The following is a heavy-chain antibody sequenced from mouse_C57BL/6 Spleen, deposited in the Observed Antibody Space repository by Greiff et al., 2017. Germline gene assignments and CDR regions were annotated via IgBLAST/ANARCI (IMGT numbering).Heavy chain of an antibody. CDR1: GYTFTSYG. J-gene: IGHJ1*03. CDR3: ARSITAPRGYFDV. V-gene: IGHV1-81*01. Sequence: VQLQQSGAELARPGASVKLSCKASGYTFTSYGISWVKQRTGQGLEWIGEIYPRSGNTYYNEKFKGKATLTADKSSSTAYMELRSLTSEDSAVYYCARSITAPRGYFDVWGTGTTVTVSS. CDR2: IYPRSGNT. D-gene: IGHD1-1*01.